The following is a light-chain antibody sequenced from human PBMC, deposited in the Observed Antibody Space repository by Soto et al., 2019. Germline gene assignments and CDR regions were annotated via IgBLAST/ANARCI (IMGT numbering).Light chain of an antibody. J-gene: IGLJ3*02. CDR3: QSYDSANQV. V-gene: IGLV6-57*04. Sequence: NFMLTQPHSVSDSPGKTVTISCTRSSGSIATNYVQWYQQRPGSAPTTVIYEDHQRPAGVPDRFSGSIDSSSNSASLTISGLTTEDEADYYCQSYDSANQVYGGGTKLTVL. CDR1: SGSIATNY. CDR2: EDH.